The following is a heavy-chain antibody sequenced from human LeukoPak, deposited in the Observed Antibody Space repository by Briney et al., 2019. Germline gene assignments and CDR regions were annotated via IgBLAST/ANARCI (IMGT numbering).Heavy chain of an antibody. CDR2: IIPIFGTA. CDR3: ARSSRTMVTSPFDY. V-gene: IGHV1-69*13. D-gene: IGHD5-18*01. Sequence: GASVTVSCTASGGTFISYAISWVRQAPGQGLEWMGGIIPIFGTANYAQKFQGRVTITADESTSTAYMELSSLRSEDTAVYYCARSSRTMVTSPFDYWGQGTLVTVSS. CDR1: GGTFISYA. J-gene: IGHJ4*02.